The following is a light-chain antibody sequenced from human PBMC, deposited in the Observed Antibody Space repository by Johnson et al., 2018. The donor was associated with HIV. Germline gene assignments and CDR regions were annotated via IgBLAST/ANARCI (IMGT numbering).Light chain of an antibody. CDR3: GAWDSSLSAYV. CDR1: TSNIGNNY. V-gene: IGLV1-51*01. Sequence: QSVLTQPPSVSATPGQKVTISSSGSTSNIGNNYVSWYQQFPGAAPKLLIYDDNKRPSRIPDRFSGSKSGTSATLGLTGLQTGDEADFYCGAWDSSLSAYVVGSGTKVTVL. J-gene: IGLJ1*01. CDR2: DDN.